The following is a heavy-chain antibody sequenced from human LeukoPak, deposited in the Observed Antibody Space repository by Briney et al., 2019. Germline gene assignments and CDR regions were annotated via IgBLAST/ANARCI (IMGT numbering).Heavy chain of an antibody. CDR1: GFTFSRYA. J-gene: IGHJ4*02. CDR3: AKEDCGVDCSTFDY. V-gene: IGHV3-23*01. Sequence: GSLRLSCAASGFTFSRYAMSWVRQAPGKVLEWVSAISGSGGTTYYADSVKGRFTISRDNSKSTLYLQMNSLRAEDTSVYYCAKEDCGVDCSTFDYWGQGTLVTVSS. CDR2: ISGSGGTT. D-gene: IGHD2-21*02.